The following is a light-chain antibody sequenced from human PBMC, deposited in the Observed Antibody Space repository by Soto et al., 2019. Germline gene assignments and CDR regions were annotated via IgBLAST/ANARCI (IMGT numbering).Light chain of an antibody. CDR2: KAS. Sequence: DIQMTQSPSSLSASVGDRVTITCRASQSISSWLAWYQQKPGNAPKLLIYKASTLESGVPSRFSGSGPGTSFTLTSSSLQPDDFATYYCQQYNSFWYTFGQGTKLEIK. CDR1: QSISSW. J-gene: IGKJ2*01. V-gene: IGKV1-5*03. CDR3: QQYNSFWYT.